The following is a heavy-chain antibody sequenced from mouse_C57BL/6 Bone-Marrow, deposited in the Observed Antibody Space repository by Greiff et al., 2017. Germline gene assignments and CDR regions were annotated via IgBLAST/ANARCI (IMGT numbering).Heavy chain of an antibody. CDR3: ASSYVWYFDV. D-gene: IGHD1-1*01. V-gene: IGHV1-22*01. CDR1: GYTFTDYN. CDR2: INPNNGGT. Sequence: VQLKESGPELVKPGASVKMSCKASGYTFTDYNMHWVKQSHGKSLEWIGYINPNNGGTSYNQKFKGKATLTVNKSSSTAYMELRSLTSEDSAVYYCASSYVWYFDVWGTGTTVTVSS. J-gene: IGHJ1*03.